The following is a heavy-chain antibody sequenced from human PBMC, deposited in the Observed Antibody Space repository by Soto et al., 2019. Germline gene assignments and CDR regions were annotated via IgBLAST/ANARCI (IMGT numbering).Heavy chain of an antibody. CDR2: ISSSSSYI. D-gene: IGHD6-6*01. J-gene: IGHJ4*02. Sequence: PGGSLRLSCAASGFTFSSYSMNWVRQAPGKGLEWVSSISSSSSYIYYADSVKGRFTISRDNAKNSLYLQMNSLRAEDTAVYYCATDHYPNSSSTPFDYWGQGTLVTVSP. CDR1: GFTFSSYS. V-gene: IGHV3-21*01. CDR3: ATDHYPNSSSTPFDY.